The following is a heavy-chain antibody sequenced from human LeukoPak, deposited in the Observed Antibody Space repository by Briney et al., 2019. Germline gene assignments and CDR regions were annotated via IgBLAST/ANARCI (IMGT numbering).Heavy chain of an antibody. CDR2: IHYRGST. Sequence: PSETLSLTCTVSGGSISSYYWSWIRQSPGEGLEWIGYIHYRGSTNYNPSLKSRVTISVDTSKNQFSLQLSSLTAADTAVYYCARSVLGYSYGLHIDYWGQGTLVTVSS. CDR3: ARSVLGYSYGLHIDY. CDR1: GGSISSYY. D-gene: IGHD5-18*01. V-gene: IGHV4-59*01. J-gene: IGHJ4*02.